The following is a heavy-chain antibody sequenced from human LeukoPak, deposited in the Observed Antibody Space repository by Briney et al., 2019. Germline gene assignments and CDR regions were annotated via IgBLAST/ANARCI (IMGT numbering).Heavy chain of an antibody. CDR3: ARAKRGKRSGFDSSSSCPDY. J-gene: IGHJ4*02. Sequence: SETLSLTCTVSGYSISSGYYWGWIRQPPGKGLEWIGSIYHSGSTYYNPSLKSRVTISVDTSKNQFSLKLSSVTAADTAVYYCARAKRGKRSGFDSSSSCPDYWGQGTLVTVSS. D-gene: IGHD6-6*01. V-gene: IGHV4-38-2*02. CDR2: IYHSGST. CDR1: GYSISSGYY.